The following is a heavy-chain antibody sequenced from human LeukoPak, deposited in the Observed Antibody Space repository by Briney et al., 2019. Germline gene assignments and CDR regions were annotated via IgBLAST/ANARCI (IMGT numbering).Heavy chain of an antibody. V-gene: IGHV3-11*04. CDR2: ISSSGSAI. Sequence: GGSLRLSCAASGVTLSDYYMSWIRQAPGQGLEWVPYISSSGSAIYYADSVKGRLTISRDNAKTSLYLQMNSLRAEYTAVYYCARGGSFFPFDYWGQGTLVTVFS. D-gene: IGHD1-26*01. J-gene: IGHJ4*02. CDR3: ARGGSFFPFDY. CDR1: GVTLSDYY.